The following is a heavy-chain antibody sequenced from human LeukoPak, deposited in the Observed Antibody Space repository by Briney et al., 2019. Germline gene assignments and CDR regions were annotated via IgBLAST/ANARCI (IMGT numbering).Heavy chain of an antibody. CDR3: ARSPRDYGGNLDWFDP. V-gene: IGHV4-39*01. CDR1: GGSISSSSYY. J-gene: IGHJ5*02. CDR2: IYYSGST. Sequence: SETLSLTCTVSGGSISSSSYYWGWIRQPPGKGLEWIGSIYYSGSTYYNPSLKSRVTISVDTSKNQFSLKLSSVTAADTAVYYCARSPRDYGGNLDWFDPWGQGTLVAVSS. D-gene: IGHD4-23*01.